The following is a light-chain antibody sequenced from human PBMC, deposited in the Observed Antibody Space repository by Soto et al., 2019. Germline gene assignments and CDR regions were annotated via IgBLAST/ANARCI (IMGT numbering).Light chain of an antibody. Sequence: EIVLTQSPATLSLSPGERATLSCRASQSIKSVLLAWYQHKRGQAPRLLMYGAFTRATGTPARFSGGGSETDFTLSVSRLEPEDFAVYYCQYFGSSPHTFGGGTKVEIK. CDR3: QYFGSSPHT. CDR2: GAF. CDR1: QSIKSVL. J-gene: IGKJ4*01. V-gene: IGKV3-20*01.